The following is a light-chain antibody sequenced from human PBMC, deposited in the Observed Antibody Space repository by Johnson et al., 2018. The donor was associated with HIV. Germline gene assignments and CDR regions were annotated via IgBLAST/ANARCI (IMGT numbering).Light chain of an antibody. CDR1: SSNIGNNF. Sequence: HSVLTQPPSVSAAPGQKVTISCSGSSSNIGNNFVYWYQQLPGTAPKLLIYDNNKRPSGIPDRFSGSKSGTSATLGITGLQTGDEADYYCGTWDSTLSAHYVFGTGTKVTVL. J-gene: IGLJ1*01. V-gene: IGLV1-51*01. CDR3: GTWDSTLSAHYV. CDR2: DNN.